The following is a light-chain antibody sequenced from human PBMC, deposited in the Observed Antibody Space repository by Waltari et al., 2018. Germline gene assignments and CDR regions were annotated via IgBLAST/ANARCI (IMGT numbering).Light chain of an antibody. Sequence: SSELTQDPAVSVALRQTVRSTCQGDSRRRFYASWYQQRPGQAPILVLYGQNNRPSGIPDRFSGSTSGNTASLTITRAQAEDEGDYFCHSRDTTSTRLFGGGTRVTV. CDR1: SRRRFY. V-gene: IGLV3-19*01. CDR3: HSRDTTSTRL. CDR2: GQN. J-gene: IGLJ2*01.